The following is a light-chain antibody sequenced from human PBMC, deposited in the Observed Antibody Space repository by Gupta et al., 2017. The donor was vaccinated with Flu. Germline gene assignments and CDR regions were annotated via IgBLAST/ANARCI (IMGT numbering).Light chain of an antibody. Sequence: SYELTQPPSVPVSPGQTASITSTRNKLGDKYSNWYQQKPGQPPVLVISQDNKRPSGIPERFSGSNSGNTATLTISGTQAIDEADYYCQAWDSGTVVFGGGTKLTVL. CDR2: QDN. V-gene: IGLV3-1*01. CDR3: QAWDSGTVV. CDR1: KLGDKY. J-gene: IGLJ3*02.